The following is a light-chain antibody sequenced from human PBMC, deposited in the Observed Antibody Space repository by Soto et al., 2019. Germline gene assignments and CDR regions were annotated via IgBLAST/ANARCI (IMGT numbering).Light chain of an antibody. CDR1: SSDVGGYNY. CDR2: DVS. V-gene: IGLV2-14*01. J-gene: IGLJ1*01. Sequence: QSVLTQPASVSGSPGQSITISCTGTSSDVGGYNYVSWYQQHPGKAPKLMIYDVSNRPSGVSNRFSGSKSGNTASLTISGLQAEDEADYYCSSDISSSTLGVFGTGTKLTVL. CDR3: SSDISSSTLGV.